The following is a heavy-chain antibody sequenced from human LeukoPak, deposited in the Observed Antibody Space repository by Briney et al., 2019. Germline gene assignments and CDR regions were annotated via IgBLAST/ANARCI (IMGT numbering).Heavy chain of an antibody. J-gene: IGHJ4*02. Sequence: GGSLRLSCAASGFTFSDYYMNWIRQAPGKGLEWLAVVSYDGRNEYYTDYVKGRFSISRDNSKNTVYLQMNSLRAEDTAVYYCAKDPRIVVVPAAIEGGYYFDYWGQGTLVTVSS. CDR2: VSYDGRNE. CDR3: AKDPRIVVVPAAIEGGYYFDY. CDR1: GFTFSDYY. D-gene: IGHD2-2*02. V-gene: IGHV3-30*18.